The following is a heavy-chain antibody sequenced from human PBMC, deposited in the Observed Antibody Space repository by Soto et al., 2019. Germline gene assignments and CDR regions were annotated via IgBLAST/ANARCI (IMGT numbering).Heavy chain of an antibody. V-gene: IGHV3-30-3*01. J-gene: IGHJ4*02. D-gene: IGHD1-1*01. CDR1: GFTFSSYA. Sequence: QVQLVESGGGVVQPGRSLRLSCAASGFTFSSYAMHWVRQAPGKGLEWVAVISYDGSNKYYADSVKGRFTISRDNSKNTLYLQMNSLRAEDTAVYYCARDPTGTSALWYWGQGTLVTVSS. CDR3: ARDPTGTSALWY. CDR2: ISYDGSNK.